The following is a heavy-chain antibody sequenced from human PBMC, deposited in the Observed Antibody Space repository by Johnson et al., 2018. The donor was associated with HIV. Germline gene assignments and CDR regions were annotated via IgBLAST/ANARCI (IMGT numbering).Heavy chain of an antibody. CDR1: GFTFSRYA. D-gene: IGHD4-11*01. V-gene: IGHV3-66*01. CDR2: IYSGGST. J-gene: IGHJ3*02. CDR3: ARIDYSNYEEAFDI. Sequence: VQLVESGGGLVQAGGSLRLSCSASGFTFSRYAMNWVRQAPGKGLEWVSVIYSGGSTYYADSVKGRFTISRDNSKNTLYLQMNSLRAEDTAVYYCARIDYSNYEEAFDIWGQGTMVTVSS.